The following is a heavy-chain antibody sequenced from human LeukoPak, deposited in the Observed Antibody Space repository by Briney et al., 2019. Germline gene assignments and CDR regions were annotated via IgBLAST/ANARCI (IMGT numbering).Heavy chain of an antibody. CDR2: INSDGSST. J-gene: IGHJ1*01. D-gene: IGHD6-25*01. CDR1: GFTFSSYW. V-gene: IGHV3-74*01. CDR3: ARVPYSCGYYEEYFQH. Sequence: GGSLRLSCAASGFTFSSYWMHWVRQAPGKGLVWVSRINSDGSSTSYADSVKGRFTISRDNAKNTLYLQMNSLSAEDTAVYYCARVPYSCGYYEEYFQHWGQGTLVTVSS.